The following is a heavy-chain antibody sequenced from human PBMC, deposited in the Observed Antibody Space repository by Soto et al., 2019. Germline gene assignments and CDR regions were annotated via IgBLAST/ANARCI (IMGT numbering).Heavy chain of an antibody. CDR2: INHRGST. CDR3: ARGGSVIVVVQAAIFDF. J-gene: IGHJ4*02. V-gene: IGHV4-34*01. Sequence: QVQLQQWGAGLLKPSETLSLTCAVYGGSFSGYYWSWIRPPPGKWMEWIGEINHRGSTNYNPSLKSRVTITVATSKNQFSLKLSAVTAADTAVYYCARGGSVIVVVQAAIFDFWGQGTLVTVSS. CDR1: GGSFSGYY. D-gene: IGHD2-2*02.